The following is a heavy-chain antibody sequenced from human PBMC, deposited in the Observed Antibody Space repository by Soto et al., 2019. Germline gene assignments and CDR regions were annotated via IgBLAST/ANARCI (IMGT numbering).Heavy chain of an antibody. CDR2: INHSGST. CDR3: ARGRLGYCRSTSCYSRGPFDP. V-gene: IGHV4-34*01. J-gene: IGHJ5*02. D-gene: IGHD2-2*01. CDR1: GGSFSGYY. Sequence: SETLSLPCAVYGGSFSGYYWSCIRHPPGKGLEWIGEINHSGSTNYNPSLKSRVTISVDTSKNQFSLKLSSVTAADTAVYYCARGRLGYCRSTSCYSRGPFDPWGQGTLVTVSS.